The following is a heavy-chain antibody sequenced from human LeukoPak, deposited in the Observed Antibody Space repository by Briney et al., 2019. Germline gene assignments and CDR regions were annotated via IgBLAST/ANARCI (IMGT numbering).Heavy chain of an antibody. CDR3: ARGGIPHYSDNTGYFFGQF. CDR1: GFSFSNHS. V-gene: IGHV3-48*04. CDR2: ISISGSSR. D-gene: IGHD3-22*01. J-gene: IGHJ4*02. Sequence: PGGSLRVSCVASGFSFSNHSMTWVGLAPGKGGEGLSFISISGSSRHYEDSVKGRFTISRDNAENSVYLQMNSLRTEDTAVYYCARGGIPHYSDNTGYFFGQFWGQGTRVTVSS.